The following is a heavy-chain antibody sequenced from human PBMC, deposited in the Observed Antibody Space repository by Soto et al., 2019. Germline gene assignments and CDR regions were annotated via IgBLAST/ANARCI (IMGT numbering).Heavy chain of an antibody. D-gene: IGHD1-1*01. CDR2: IYYSGST. CDR3: ARRWKAAAINWFDP. Sequence: SETLSLTCTVSGGSISSSSYYWGWIRQPPGKGLEWIGSIYYSGSTYYNPSLKSRVTISVDTSKNQFSLKLSSVTAADTAVYYCARRWKAAAINWFDPWGQGTLVTVSS. J-gene: IGHJ5*02. CDR1: GGSISSSSYY. V-gene: IGHV4-39*01.